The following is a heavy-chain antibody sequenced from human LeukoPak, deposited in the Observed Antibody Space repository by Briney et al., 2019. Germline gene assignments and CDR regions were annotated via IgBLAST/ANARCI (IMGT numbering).Heavy chain of an antibody. CDR1: GFIFDDFW. J-gene: IGHJ4*02. V-gene: IGHV3-7*01. D-gene: IGHD6-13*01. CDR2: IRQDGLAK. CDR3: APPPIAATGN. Sequence: GGSLRLSCAASGFIFDDFWMSWVRQAPGEGLEWVANIRQDGLAKNYVDSVKGRFTVSRDNAKKSLYLQMNSLRAEDTAVYYCAPPPIAATGNWGQGTLVTVSS.